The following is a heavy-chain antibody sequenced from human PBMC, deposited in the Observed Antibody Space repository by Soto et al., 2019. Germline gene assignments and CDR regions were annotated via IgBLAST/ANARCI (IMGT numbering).Heavy chain of an antibody. J-gene: IGHJ6*02. CDR1: GGSISSSSYY. V-gene: IGHV4-39*01. CDR3: ARQAVYYDFWSGYLDYYYGMDV. CDR2: IYYSGST. Sequence: ETLSLTCTVSGGSISSSSYYWGWIRQPPGKGLEWIGSIYYSGSTYYNPSLKSRVTISVDTSKNQFSLKLSSVTAADTAVYYCARQAVYYDFWSGYLDYYYGMDVWGQGTTVTVSS. D-gene: IGHD3-3*01.